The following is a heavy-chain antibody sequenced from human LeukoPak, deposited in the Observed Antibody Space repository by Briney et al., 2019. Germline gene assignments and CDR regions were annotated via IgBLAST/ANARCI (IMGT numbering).Heavy chain of an antibody. J-gene: IGHJ6*02. D-gene: IGHD4-4*01. Sequence: SETLSLTCTVSGGSISSYYWSWIRQPPGKGLEWIGYIYYSGSTYYNPSLKSRVTISVDTSKNQFSLKLSSVTAADTAVYYCARVRVMTTVTTGAYYYYGMDVWGQGTTVTVSS. CDR2: IYYSGST. CDR1: GGSISSYY. V-gene: IGHV4-59*12. CDR3: ARVRVMTTVTTGAYYYYGMDV.